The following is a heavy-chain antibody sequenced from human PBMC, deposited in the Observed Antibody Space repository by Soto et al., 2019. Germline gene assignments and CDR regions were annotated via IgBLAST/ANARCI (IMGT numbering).Heavy chain of an antibody. D-gene: IGHD2-21*01. CDR1: GCTFTSYA. CDR2: VNDXNGNT. Sequence: XSVKVSCKASGCTFTSYAMHWVRQAPGQRLEWMXWVNDXNGNTKYSQKXXGRVTITXXKSESTAYMELSSMRSEDTAVYYCARGGEAIDYWGQGTLVTVSS. CDR3: ARGGEAIDY. V-gene: IGHV1-3*01. J-gene: IGHJ4*02.